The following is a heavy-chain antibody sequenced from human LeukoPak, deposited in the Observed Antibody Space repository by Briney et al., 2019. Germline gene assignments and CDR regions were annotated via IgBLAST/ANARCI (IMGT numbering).Heavy chain of an antibody. J-gene: IGHJ5*02. CDR1: GGSISSYY. Sequence: SETLSLTCPVSGGSISSYYWSWIRQPPGKGLEWIGYIYYSGSTNYNPSLKSRVTISVDTSKNQFSLKLSSVTAADTAVYYCARLYGELWYWFDPWGQGTLVTVSS. D-gene: IGHD4-17*01. CDR3: ARLYGELWYWFDP. CDR2: IYYSGST. V-gene: IGHV4-59*08.